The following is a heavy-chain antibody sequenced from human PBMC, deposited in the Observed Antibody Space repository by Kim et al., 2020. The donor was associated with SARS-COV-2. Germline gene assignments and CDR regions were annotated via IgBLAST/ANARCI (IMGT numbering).Heavy chain of an antibody. D-gene: IGHD1-26*01. Sequence: DSVKCRFTISRDNAKNSLYLQMNSLRAEDTALYYCAKEVGLGLYYYYMDVWGKGTTVTVSS. J-gene: IGHJ6*03. V-gene: IGHV3-9*01. CDR3: AKEVGLGLYYYYMDV.